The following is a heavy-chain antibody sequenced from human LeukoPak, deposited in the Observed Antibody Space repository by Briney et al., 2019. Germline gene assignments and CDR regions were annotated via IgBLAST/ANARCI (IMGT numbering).Heavy chain of an antibody. V-gene: IGHV1-2*02. CDR3: ARDGVSTTPDFDY. CDR2: IYPNSGAT. D-gene: IGHD2-8*01. CDR1: GYTFTAYY. J-gene: IGHJ4*02. Sequence: ASVKVSCKTSGYTFTAYYMYWLRQAPGQGLECMGWIYPNSGATGYAQNFQGRVTMTRDTSVSTIYMELSRLRSDDTAVYYCARDGVSTTPDFDYWGQGTQVTVSS.